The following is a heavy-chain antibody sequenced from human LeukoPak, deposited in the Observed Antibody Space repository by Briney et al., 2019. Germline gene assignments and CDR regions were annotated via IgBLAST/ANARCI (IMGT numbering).Heavy chain of an antibody. CDR1: GFTFSSYG. D-gene: IGHD6-13*01. CDR3: AKDDDDPAADYYFDY. Sequence: GGSLRLSCAASGFTFSSYGTHWVRQAPGKGLEWVAVISYDGSNKYYADSVKGRFTISRDNSKNTLYLQMSSLRAEDTTVYYCAKDDDDPAADYYFDYWGQGALVTVSS. J-gene: IGHJ4*02. CDR2: ISYDGSNK. V-gene: IGHV3-30*18.